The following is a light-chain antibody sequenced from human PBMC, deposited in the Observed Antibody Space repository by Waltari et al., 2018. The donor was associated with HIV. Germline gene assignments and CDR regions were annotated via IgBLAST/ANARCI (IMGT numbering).Light chain of an antibody. J-gene: IGKJ4*01. CDR1: QSIGQW. V-gene: IGKV1-5*03. CDR3: QQYSAYPLT. Sequence: DIHMIQFSSTMSASVGDRVLITCRATQSIGQWLAWYQQKPGKAPKLLIYKASSLEGGVPSRFSARASATEFTLTISSLQPDDFATYYCQQYSAYPLTFGGGTKVEIK. CDR2: KAS.